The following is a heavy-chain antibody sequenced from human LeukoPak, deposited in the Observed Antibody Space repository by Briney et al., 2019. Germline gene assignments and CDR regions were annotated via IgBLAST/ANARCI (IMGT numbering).Heavy chain of an antibody. V-gene: IGHV1-8*03. CDR3: ARADGDYVYYYYYMDV. CDR2: MNPNSGNT. Sequence: ASVKVSCKASGYTFTGYYMHWVRQATGQGLEWMGWMNPNSGNTGYAQKFQGRVTITRNTSISTAYMELSSLRSEDTAVYYCARADGDYVYYYYYMDVWGKGTTVTVSS. CDR1: GYTFTGYY. D-gene: IGHD4-17*01. J-gene: IGHJ6*03.